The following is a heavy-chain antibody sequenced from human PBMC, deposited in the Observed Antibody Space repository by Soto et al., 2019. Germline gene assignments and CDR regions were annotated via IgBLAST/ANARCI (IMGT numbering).Heavy chain of an antibody. CDR3: ARVKSDSSGYYFDY. CDR1: GFTFSSYA. Sequence: QVQLVESGGGVVQPGRSLRLSCAASGFTFSSYAMHWVRQAPGKGLEWVAVISYDGNNKYYADSVKGRFTISRDNSKNTLYLQMNSLRAEDTAVYYCARVKSDSSGYYFDYWGQGTLVTVSS. D-gene: IGHD3-22*01. V-gene: IGHV3-30-3*01. J-gene: IGHJ4*02. CDR2: ISYDGNNK.